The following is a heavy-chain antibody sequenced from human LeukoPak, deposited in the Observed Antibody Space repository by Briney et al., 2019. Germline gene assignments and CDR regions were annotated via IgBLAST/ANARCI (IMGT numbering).Heavy chain of an antibody. J-gene: IGHJ4*02. V-gene: IGHV1-46*01. D-gene: IGHD6-13*01. CDR3: AKDNGYSSNWLYFDY. CDR2: INPSGGRT. CDR1: GYTFTSYY. Sequence: ASVKVSCKASGYTFTSYYMHWVRQAPGQGLEWMGIINPSGGRTSYAQKFQGRVTMTRDTSTSTVYMELSSLRSDDTAVYYCAKDNGYSSNWLYFDYWGQGTLVTVSS.